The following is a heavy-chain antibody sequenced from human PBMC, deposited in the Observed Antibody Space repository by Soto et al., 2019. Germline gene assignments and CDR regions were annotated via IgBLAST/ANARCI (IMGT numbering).Heavy chain of an antibody. J-gene: IGHJ5*02. D-gene: IGHD2-21*01. CDR2: IFYSGST. CDR3: ARQPTTGDTDLWFDP. CDR1: GGSISTSRSY. V-gene: IGHV4-39*01. Sequence: QLPLLESGPGLVKASETLSLTCSVSGGSISTSRSYWARIRQPPGKGLEWLANIFYSGSTFYNPSLARRVSVSVDTSKNEFSLKLRSVTAADTAVYYCARQPTTGDTDLWFDPWGQGTLVTVSS.